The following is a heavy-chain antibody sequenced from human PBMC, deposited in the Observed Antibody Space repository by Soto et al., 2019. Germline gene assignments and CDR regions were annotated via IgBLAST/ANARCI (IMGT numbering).Heavy chain of an antibody. Sequence: PSETLSLTCAVSGGSISSSNWWSWVRQPPGKGLEWIGEIYHSGSTNYNPSLKSRVTISVDTSKNQFSLKLSSVTAADTAVYYCARGGYDSSGYYYLGNQGFDPWGQGTLVTVSS. CDR3: ARGGYDSSGYYYLGNQGFDP. CDR1: GGSISSSNW. J-gene: IGHJ5*02. CDR2: IYHSGST. V-gene: IGHV4-4*02. D-gene: IGHD3-22*01.